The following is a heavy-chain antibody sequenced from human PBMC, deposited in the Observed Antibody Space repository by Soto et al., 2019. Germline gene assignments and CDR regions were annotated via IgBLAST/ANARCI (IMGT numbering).Heavy chain of an antibody. Sequence: PSETLSLTCTVSGGSISSYYWSWIRQPAGEGLQWIGRIFTSGSTNYNPSLKSRVTMSLDTSKNQFSLKLSTVTAADTAVYYCARVTSGTTWSFDFWGQGILVTVSS. CDR3: ARVTSGTTWSFDF. CDR1: GGSISSYY. J-gene: IGHJ4*02. V-gene: IGHV4-4*07. D-gene: IGHD3-10*01. CDR2: IFTSGST.